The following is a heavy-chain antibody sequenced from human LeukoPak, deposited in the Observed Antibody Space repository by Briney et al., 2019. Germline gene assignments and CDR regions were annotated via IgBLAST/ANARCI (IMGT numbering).Heavy chain of an antibody. CDR2: ISGRSTTI. D-gene: IGHD4-23*01. Sequence: GGSLRLSCAASEFTFSDYYMSWIRQAPGKGLEWVSYISGRSTTIYNADSVKGRFTISRDNAKNSLYLQMNSLRAEDTAVYYCARDSGYSGNSGYFDYWGQGTLVTVSS. CDR3: ARDSGYSGNSGYFDY. CDR1: EFTFSDYY. V-gene: IGHV3-11*04. J-gene: IGHJ4*02.